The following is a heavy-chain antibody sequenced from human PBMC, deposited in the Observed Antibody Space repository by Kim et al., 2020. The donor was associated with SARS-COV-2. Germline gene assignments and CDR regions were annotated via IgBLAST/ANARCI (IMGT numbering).Heavy chain of an antibody. V-gene: IGHV3-30-3*01. J-gene: IGHJ4*02. CDR1: GFTFSRCS. CDR3: GRGTDTGAFLVDY. D-gene: IGHD7-27*01. Sequence: GGSLRLSCAASGFTFSRCSMHWVRQAPGKGLEWVAVISYDGSNIHYGDSIKGRFTVSRDNSKNTLYLQMISLRAEDTALYFCGRGTDTGAFLVDYWGQGTLVTVSS. CDR2: ISYDGSNI.